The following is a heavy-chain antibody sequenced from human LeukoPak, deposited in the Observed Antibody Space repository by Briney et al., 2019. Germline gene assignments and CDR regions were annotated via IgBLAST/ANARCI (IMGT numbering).Heavy chain of an antibody. V-gene: IGHV3-7*04. D-gene: IGHD5-12*01. CDR2: IKEDGSAK. J-gene: IGHJ4*02. CDR1: GFTFSRYW. CDR3: ARDSPGYGGYSY. Sequence: GGSLRLSCTASGFTFSRYWMTWVRQAPGKGLEWVANIKEDGSAKYYVDSMTGRFTISRDNAKNSLYLQINSLRAEDTAVYYCARDSPGYGGYSYWGQGTLVTVSS.